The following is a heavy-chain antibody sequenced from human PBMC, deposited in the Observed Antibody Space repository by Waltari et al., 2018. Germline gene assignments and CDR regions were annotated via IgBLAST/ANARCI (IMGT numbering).Heavy chain of an antibody. D-gene: IGHD3-22*01. J-gene: IGHJ5*02. CDR2: VSYDGINK. CDR1: GFSFSTHC. Sequence: QVQLVESGGGVVQPGGSLRLSCAASGFSFSTHCVPWVRQAPGKGLEWVAFVSYDGINKHYADSVKGRFTISKDNSNNMLYLQMNSLRAEDTAVYYCAKGADSSGYYSNWFDPWGQGTLVTVSS. V-gene: IGHV3-30*02. CDR3: AKGADSSGYYSNWFDP.